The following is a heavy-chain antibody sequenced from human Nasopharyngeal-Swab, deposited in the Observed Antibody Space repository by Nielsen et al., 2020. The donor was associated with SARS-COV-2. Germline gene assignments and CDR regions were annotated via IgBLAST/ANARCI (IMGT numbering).Heavy chain of an antibody. D-gene: IGHD3-3*01. V-gene: IGHV1-2*04. Sequence: ASVKVSCKASGYTFTGYYMHWVRQAPGQGLEWMGWINPNSGGTNYAQKFQGWVTMTRDTSISTAYMELSRLRSDDTAVYYSARDSGPPFFGVVNPSGFDYWGQGTLVTVSS. CDR3: ARDSGPPFFGVVNPSGFDY. CDR1: GYTFTGYY. CDR2: INPNSGGT. J-gene: IGHJ4*02.